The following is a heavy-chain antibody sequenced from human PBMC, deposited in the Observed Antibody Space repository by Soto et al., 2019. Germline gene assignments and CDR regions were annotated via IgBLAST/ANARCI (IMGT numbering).Heavy chain of an antibody. CDR3: ARVGERPAGYYYYGMDV. CDR2: ISAYNGNT. Sequence: QVQLVQSGAEVKKPGASVKVSCKASGYTFTSYGISWVRQAPGQGLEWMGWISAYNGNTNYAQKLQGRVTMTTDTSTSTAYMERRSLRSDDTAVYYCARVGERPAGYYYYGMDVWGQGTTVTVSS. V-gene: IGHV1-18*04. J-gene: IGHJ6*02. CDR1: GYTFTSYG.